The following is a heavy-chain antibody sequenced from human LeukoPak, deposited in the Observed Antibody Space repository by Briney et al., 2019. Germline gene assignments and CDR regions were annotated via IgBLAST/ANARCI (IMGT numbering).Heavy chain of an antibody. J-gene: IGHJ6*03. Sequence: NSGGSLRLSCAASGFTFSNAWMSWVRQAPGKGLEWVGRIKSKTDGGTTDYAAPVKGRFTISRDDSKNTLYLQMNSLKTEDTAVYYCAREVRGYYYAGYYYYYMDVWGKGTTVTISS. CDR2: IKSKTDGGTT. CDR3: AREVRGYYYAGYYYYYMDV. V-gene: IGHV3-15*01. D-gene: IGHD3-22*01. CDR1: GFTFSNAW.